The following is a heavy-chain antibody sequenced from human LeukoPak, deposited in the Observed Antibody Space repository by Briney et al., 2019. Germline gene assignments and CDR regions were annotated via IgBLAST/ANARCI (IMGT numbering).Heavy chain of an antibody. CDR3: ARERVGATTRSFDY. CDR1: GGSISSGGYY. J-gene: IGHJ4*02. D-gene: IGHD1-26*01. CDR2: IYHSGST. Sequence: PSQTLSLTCTVSGGSISSGGYYWSWIRQPPGKGLEWIGYIYHSGSTYYNPSLKSRVTISVDRSKNQFSLKLSSVTAADTAVYYCARERVGATTRSFDYWGQGTLVTVSS. V-gene: IGHV4-30-2*01.